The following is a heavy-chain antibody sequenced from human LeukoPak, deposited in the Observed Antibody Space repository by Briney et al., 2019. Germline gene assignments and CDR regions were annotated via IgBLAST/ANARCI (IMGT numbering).Heavy chain of an antibody. V-gene: IGHV6-1*01. D-gene: IGHD5-24*01. CDR1: GDSVSSDSVA. J-gene: IGHJ3*02. Sequence: SQTLSLTCAISGDSVSSDSVAWNWIRQSPSRGLEWLGRTNYRSKWYNDYAVSVKSRITINPDTSKNQFSLHPNAVTPEDTAVYYCARGGQGDGYSADDAFDIWGQGTMVTVSS. CDR3: ARGGQGDGYSADDAFDI. CDR2: TNYRSKWYN.